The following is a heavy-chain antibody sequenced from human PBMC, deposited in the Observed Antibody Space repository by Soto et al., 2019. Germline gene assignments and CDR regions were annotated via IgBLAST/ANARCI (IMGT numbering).Heavy chain of an antibody. CDR2: IYYSGST. D-gene: IGHD3-10*01. J-gene: IGHJ5*02. V-gene: IGHV4-39*01. Sequence: SETLSLTCTVSGGSISSSSYYWGWIRQPPGKGLEWIGSIYYSGSTYYNPSLKSRVTISGDTSKDQFSLKLSSVTAADTAVYYCARSGTRSPPRYNWFDPWGQGTLVTVSS. CDR1: GGSISSSSYY. CDR3: ARSGTRSPPRYNWFDP.